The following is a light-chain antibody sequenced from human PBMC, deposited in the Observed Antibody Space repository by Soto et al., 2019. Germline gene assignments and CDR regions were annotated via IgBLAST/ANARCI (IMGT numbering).Light chain of an antibody. V-gene: IGLV1-40*01. CDR2: GNS. CDR1: SSNIGANYH. Sequence: QYVLTQPPSVSGAPGQRVTISCTGSSSNIGANYHVHWYQQLPGTAPKLLIYGNSNRPSGVPDRFSGSKSGTSASLAITGLQAEDEADYYCQSYDSSLSGSVFGGGTQLTVL. CDR3: QSYDSSLSGSV. J-gene: IGLJ2*01.